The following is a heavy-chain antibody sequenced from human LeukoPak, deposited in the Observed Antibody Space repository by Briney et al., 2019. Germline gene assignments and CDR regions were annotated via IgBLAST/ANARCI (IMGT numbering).Heavy chain of an antibody. CDR1: GYTFTSYT. V-gene: IGHV1-3*01. CDR2: INVGNGNT. D-gene: IGHD3-3*01. J-gene: IGHJ4*02. Sequence: GASVKASCKASGYTFTSYTLHWVRQAPGQRLEWMGWINVGNGNTKYSQKFQGRVTITRDTSATTGYMELSSLRSEDTAVYYCAREPLRFLEWRQFDYWGQGTLVTVSS. CDR3: AREPLRFLEWRQFDY.